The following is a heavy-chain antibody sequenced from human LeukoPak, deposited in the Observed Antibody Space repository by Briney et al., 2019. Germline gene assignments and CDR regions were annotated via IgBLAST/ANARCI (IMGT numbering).Heavy chain of an antibody. CDR3: AKHSGSYGFDY. V-gene: IGHV3-23*01. CDR2: ITDSGSSA. D-gene: IGHD1-26*01. Sequence: PGGSLRLSCTASGFTFSGFAMSWVRQAPGMGLEWVSAITDSGSSAYYADSVKGRRFTVSRDNSKNTLYLQMNGLRAEDTAVYYCAKHSGSYGFDYWGQGTLVTVSS. J-gene: IGHJ4*02. CDR1: GFTFSGFA.